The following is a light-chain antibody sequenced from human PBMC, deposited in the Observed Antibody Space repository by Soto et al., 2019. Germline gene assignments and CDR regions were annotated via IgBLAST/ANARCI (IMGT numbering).Light chain of an antibody. CDR2: DAS. CDR3: QQRSNGPLT. CDR1: QSVSSY. Sequence: EIVLTQSPATLSLSPGERVTLSCRASQSVSSYFAWYQQKPGQAPRLLIYDASNSATGIPARFSGSGSGTDFTLTISSLEPEDVAVYYCQQRSNGPLTVGQGTRLEIK. V-gene: IGKV3-11*01. J-gene: IGKJ5*01.